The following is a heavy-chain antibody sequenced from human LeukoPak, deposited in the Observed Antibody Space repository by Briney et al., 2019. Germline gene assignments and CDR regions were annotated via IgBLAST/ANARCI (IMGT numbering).Heavy chain of an antibody. V-gene: IGHV3-23*01. Sequence: GGSLRLSCAASGFTFSTYAMSWVRQTPGKGLEWVSVISGSGVSSYYADSVQGRFTISRDNSKNTLHLQMNSLRAEDTAVYYCAKDLVDVYWGQGTLVTVSS. CDR1: GFTFSTYA. CDR3: AKDLVDVY. J-gene: IGHJ4*02. CDR2: ISGSGVSS.